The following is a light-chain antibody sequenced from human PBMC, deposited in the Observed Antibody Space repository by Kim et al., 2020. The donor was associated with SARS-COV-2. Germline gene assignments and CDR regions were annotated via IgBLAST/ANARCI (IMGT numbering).Light chain of an antibody. J-gene: IGLJ7*01. CDR1: RSGVGKYNR. Sequence: PGQSISISCTGTRSGVGKYNRVSWYQQHPGKAPKLMIYEVTKRPSGVSNRFSGSKSGNTASLTISGLQAEDEADYYCCSYAGSRNVFGGGTQLTVL. V-gene: IGLV2-23*02. CDR2: EVT. CDR3: CSYAGSRNV.